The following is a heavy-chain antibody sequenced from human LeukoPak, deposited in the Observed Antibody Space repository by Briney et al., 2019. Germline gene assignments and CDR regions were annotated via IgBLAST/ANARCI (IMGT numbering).Heavy chain of an antibody. CDR1: GDTFSRYG. CDR3: AREWNYESSGYFFYY. J-gene: IGHJ4*02. CDR2: IIPLFGTA. Sequence: ASVTVSCTASGDTFSRYGISWVRQAPGQGLEWMGGIIPLFGTANYAQKFQGRVTIIADESTSTVYMELNSLRFEDTAVYYCAREWNYESSGYFFYYWGRGTLVTVSS. V-gene: IGHV1-69*13. D-gene: IGHD3-22*01.